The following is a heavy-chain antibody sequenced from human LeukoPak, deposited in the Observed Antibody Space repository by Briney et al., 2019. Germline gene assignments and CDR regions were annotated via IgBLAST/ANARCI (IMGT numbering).Heavy chain of an antibody. CDR2: ISGSGGST. CDR1: GFTFSSYG. J-gene: IGHJ4*02. D-gene: IGHD2-15*01. CDR3: AKSGLNRFDY. V-gene: IGHV3-23*01. Sequence: GTLRLSCAASGFTFSSYGMSWVRQAPGKGLEWVSAISGSGGSTYYADSVKGRFTISRDISKNTLYLQMNSLRAEDTALYYCAKSGLNRFDYWGQGTLVTVSS.